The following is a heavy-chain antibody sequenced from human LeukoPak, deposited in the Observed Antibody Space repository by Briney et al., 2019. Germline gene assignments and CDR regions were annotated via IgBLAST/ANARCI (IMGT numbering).Heavy chain of an antibody. J-gene: IGHJ4*02. CDR2: ITHSGST. Sequence: SETLSLPCAVYGGSFSGYYWSWIRQPPGKGLEWIAEITHSGSTNYNPSLKSRVTISIDTSTNYFSLKLSSVTAADTAMYYCARGLVYYDTSGYSLWGQGTLVTVSS. CDR1: GGSFSGYY. V-gene: IGHV4-34*01. D-gene: IGHD3-22*01. CDR3: ARGLVYYDTSGYSL.